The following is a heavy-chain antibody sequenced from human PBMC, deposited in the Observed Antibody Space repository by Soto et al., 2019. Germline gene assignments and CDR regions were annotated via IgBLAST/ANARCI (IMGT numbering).Heavy chain of an antibody. D-gene: IGHD3-10*02. J-gene: IGHJ6*02. V-gene: IGHV1-3*01. CDR2: INAGNGNT. CDR3: ARGGYYYVYRTPLNYYYGMYV. Sequence: ASVKVSCKASGYTFTSYAMHWVRQAPGQRLEWMGWINAGNGNTKYSQKFQGRVTITRDTSASTAYMELSSLRSEDTAVYYCARGGYYYVYRTPLNYYYGMYVWGQGTTVTVS. CDR1: GYTFTSYA.